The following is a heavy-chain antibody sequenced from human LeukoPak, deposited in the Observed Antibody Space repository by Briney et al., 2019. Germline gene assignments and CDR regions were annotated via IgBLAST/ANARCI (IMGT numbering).Heavy chain of an antibody. CDR2: IYPGDSDT. J-gene: IGHJ6*03. V-gene: IGHV5-51*01. Sequence: GESLKISCKGSGYSFTSYWIGWVRQMPGKGLEWMGIIYPGDSDTRYSPSFQGQVTISADKSISTAYLQWSSLKASDTAMYYCARGKEGDDFWSGTLGYYYYYMDVWGKGTTVTVSS. CDR1: GYSFTSYW. D-gene: IGHD3-3*01. CDR3: ARGKEGDDFWSGTLGYYYYYMDV.